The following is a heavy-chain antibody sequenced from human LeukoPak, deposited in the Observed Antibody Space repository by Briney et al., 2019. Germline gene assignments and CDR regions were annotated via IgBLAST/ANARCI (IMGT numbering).Heavy chain of an antibody. J-gene: IGHJ4*02. CDR2: ISSSSSYI. D-gene: IGHD3-10*01. Sequence: PGGSLRLSCAASGFTFSSYSMNWVRQAPGKGLEWVSSISSSSSYIYYADSVKGRFTISRDNAKNSLYLQMNSLRAEDTAVYYCAPQVGDGDYGGYWGQGTLVTVSS. CDR3: APQVGDGDYGGY. V-gene: IGHV3-21*01. CDR1: GFTFSSYS.